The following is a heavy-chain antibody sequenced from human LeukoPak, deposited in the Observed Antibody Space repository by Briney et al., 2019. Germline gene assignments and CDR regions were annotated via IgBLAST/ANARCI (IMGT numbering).Heavy chain of an antibody. J-gene: IGHJ4*02. CDR3: VRTYSSGYSFDS. CDR2: ISGSGSII. Sequence: PGGSLRLSCAASGFTFDDYGMSWVRQAPGKGLEWISYISGSGSIIYYADSVKGRFTIPRDNARRSLYLQMNSLRAEDTAVYYCVRTYSSGYSFDSWGQGTLVTVSS. CDR1: GFTFDDYG. D-gene: IGHD3-22*01. V-gene: IGHV3-48*03.